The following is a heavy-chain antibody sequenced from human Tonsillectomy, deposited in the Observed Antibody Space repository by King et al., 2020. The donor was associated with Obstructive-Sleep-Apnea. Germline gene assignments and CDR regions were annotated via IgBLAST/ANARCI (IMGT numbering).Heavy chain of an antibody. CDR1: GFSLSTSGMC. J-gene: IGHJ3*02. CDR3: ARIRPGHYDTSGHVFDT. Sequence: VTLKESGPALVKPTQTLTLTCTFSGFSLSTSGMCVSWIRQPPGKALEWLARIDWDDDKFYRTSLKTRLTISKDTSKNQVVFTMTNMDPVDTATYYCARIRPGHYDTSGHVFDTWGQGAMVTVSS. D-gene: IGHD3-22*01. CDR2: IDWDDDK. V-gene: IGHV2-70*04.